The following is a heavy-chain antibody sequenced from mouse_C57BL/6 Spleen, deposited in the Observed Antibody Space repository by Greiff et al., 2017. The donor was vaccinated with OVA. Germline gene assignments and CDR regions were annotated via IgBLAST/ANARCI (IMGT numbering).Heavy chain of an antibody. V-gene: IGHV1-80*01. CDR1: GYAFSSYW. CDR2: IYPGDGDT. Sequence: LVESGAELVKPGASVKISCKASGYAFSSYWMNWVKQRPGKGLEWIGQIYPGDGDTNYNGKFKGKATLTADKSSSTAYMQLSSLTSEDSAVYFCAIEDYYYAMDYWGQGTSVTVSS. CDR3: AIEDYYYAMDY. J-gene: IGHJ4*01.